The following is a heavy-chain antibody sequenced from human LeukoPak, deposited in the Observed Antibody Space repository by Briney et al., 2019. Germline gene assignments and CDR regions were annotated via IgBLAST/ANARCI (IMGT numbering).Heavy chain of an antibody. J-gene: IGHJ4*02. Sequence: PGGSLRLSCAASGFTFSSYNMNWVRQAPGKGLEWVSSIKSRDTYMYYADSVKGRFTISRDNAKNSLYLQMNSLRAEDTAVYYCAKEFCSGGSCNLDYWGQGTLVTVSS. D-gene: IGHD2-15*01. CDR1: GFTFSSYN. V-gene: IGHV3-21*04. CDR2: IKSRDTYM. CDR3: AKEFCSGGSCNLDY.